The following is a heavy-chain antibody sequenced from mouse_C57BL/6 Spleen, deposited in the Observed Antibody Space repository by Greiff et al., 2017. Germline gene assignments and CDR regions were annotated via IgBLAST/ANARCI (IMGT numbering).Heavy chain of an antibody. CDR3: AKFITTVEGYFDV. J-gene: IGHJ1*03. CDR2: IWRGGST. V-gene: IGHV2-5*01. Sequence: VKLMESGPGLVQPSQSLSITCTVSGFSLTSYGVHWVRQSPGKGLEWLGVIWRGGSTDYNAAFMSRLSITKDNSKSQVFFKMNSLQADDTAIYXCAKFITTVEGYFDVWGTGTTVTVSS. D-gene: IGHD1-1*01. CDR1: GFSLTSYG.